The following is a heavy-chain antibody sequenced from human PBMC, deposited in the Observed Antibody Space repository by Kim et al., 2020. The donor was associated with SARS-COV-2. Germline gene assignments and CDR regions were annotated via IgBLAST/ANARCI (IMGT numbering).Heavy chain of an antibody. V-gene: IGHV3-43*01. Sequence: GGSLRLSCAASGFTFDDYTMHWVRQTPGKGPEWISLISWEGDRTDYADSVKGRFTISRDKSKNILYLQMNSLGTEDTALYCCAKDATRHYTSGSYFDSWGQGTLVTVSS. CDR1: GFTFDDYT. CDR3: AKDATRHYTSGSYFDS. D-gene: IGHD3-10*01. CDR2: ISWEGDRT. J-gene: IGHJ4*02.